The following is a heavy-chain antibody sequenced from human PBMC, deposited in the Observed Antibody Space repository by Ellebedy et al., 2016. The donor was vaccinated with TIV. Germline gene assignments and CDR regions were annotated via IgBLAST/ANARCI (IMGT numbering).Heavy chain of an antibody. Sequence: MPSETLSLTCTVSGYSISSGYYWGWIRQPPGKGLGWFGSIYHSGSTYYNPSLKSRVTMSVDTSKNQFSLKLSSVTAADTAVYYCARGDRLLFDYWGQGTLVTVSS. J-gene: IGHJ4*02. CDR2: IYHSGST. CDR1: GYSISSGYY. D-gene: IGHD1-26*01. V-gene: IGHV4-38-2*02. CDR3: ARGDRLLFDY.